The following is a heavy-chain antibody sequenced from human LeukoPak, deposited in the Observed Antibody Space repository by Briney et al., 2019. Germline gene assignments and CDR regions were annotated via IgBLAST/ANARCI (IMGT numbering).Heavy chain of an antibody. V-gene: IGHV3-9*01. CDR1: GFIFNNYA. CDR3: ASATYYDSSGYLAY. Sequence: GGSLRLSCAGSGFIFNNYAMHWVRQPPGKGLEWVSGISWNSGSIDYADSVKGRFTISRDNAKNTLYLQMNSLRAEDTAVYYCASATYYDSSGYLAYWGQGTLVTVSS. D-gene: IGHD3-22*01. J-gene: IGHJ4*02. CDR2: ISWNSGSI.